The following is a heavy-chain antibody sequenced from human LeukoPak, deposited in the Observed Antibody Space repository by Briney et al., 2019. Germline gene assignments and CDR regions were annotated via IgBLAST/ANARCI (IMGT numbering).Heavy chain of an antibody. D-gene: IGHD5-12*01. CDR1: GFTFSCFA. V-gene: IGHV3-23*01. Sequence: GGSLRLSCAASGFTFSCFAMTWVRQAPGKGLEWVSVINTGGGTTDYADSVKGRFTISRDNSKNTLYLQMNSLRAEDTAVFYCARDPYSGYDRSLDVWGQGTTVTVSS. CDR2: INTGGGTT. J-gene: IGHJ6*02. CDR3: ARDPYSGYDRSLDV.